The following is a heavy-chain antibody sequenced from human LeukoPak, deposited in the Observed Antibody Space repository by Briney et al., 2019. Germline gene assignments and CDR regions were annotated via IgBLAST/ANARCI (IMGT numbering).Heavy chain of an antibody. J-gene: IGHJ4*02. CDR1: GGSFSGYY. CDR3: ARDAALRDFWSGYSPYYFDY. D-gene: IGHD3-3*01. CDR2: INHSGST. V-gene: IGHV4-34*01. Sequence: SETLSLTCAVYGGSFSGYYWSWIRQPPGKGLERIGEINHSGSTNYNPSLKSRVTISVDTSKNQFSLKLSSVTAADTAVYYCARDAALRDFWSGYSPYYFDYWGQGTLVTVSS.